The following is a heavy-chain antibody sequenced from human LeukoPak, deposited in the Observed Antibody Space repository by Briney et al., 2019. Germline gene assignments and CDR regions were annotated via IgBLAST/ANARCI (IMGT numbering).Heavy chain of an antibody. Sequence: PGGSLRLSCSASGFTFSSYAMHWVRQAPGKGLEYVSAISSNGGSTYYADSVKGRFTISRDNSKNTLYLQMNSLRAEDTAVYYCARTDYGSLRGAFLIWGQGTMVTVPS. CDR2: ISSNGGST. D-gene: IGHD4/OR15-4a*01. J-gene: IGHJ3*02. CDR3: ARTDYGSLRGAFLI. V-gene: IGHV3-64*04. CDR1: GFTFSSYA.